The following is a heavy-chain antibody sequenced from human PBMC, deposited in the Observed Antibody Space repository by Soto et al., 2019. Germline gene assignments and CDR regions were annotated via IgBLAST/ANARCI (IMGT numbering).Heavy chain of an antibody. V-gene: IGHV4-31*03. D-gene: IGHD3-22*01. CDR3: ARSGVTYYYDSSGYSYFDY. J-gene: IGHJ4*02. Sequence: QVQLQESGPGLVKPSQTLSLTCTVSGGSISSGGYYWSWIRQHPGKGLEWIGYIYYSGSTYYNPSLKSRVTISVDTSKNQFSLKLSSVTAADTAVYYCARSGVTYYYDSSGYSYFDYWGQGTLVTVSS. CDR2: IYYSGST. CDR1: GGSISSGGYY.